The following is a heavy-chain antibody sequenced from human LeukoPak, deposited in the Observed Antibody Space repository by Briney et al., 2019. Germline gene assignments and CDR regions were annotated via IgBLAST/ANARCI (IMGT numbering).Heavy chain of an antibody. V-gene: IGHV3-30*04. CDR2: ISYDGRNQ. CDR3: ARDDVGLATTAHYFDS. D-gene: IGHD5-24*01. CDR1: GFSFSIYA. J-gene: IGHJ4*02. Sequence: GGSLRLSCAASGFSFSIYAMEWVRQAPGKGLEWVAVISYDGRNQYYADSVKGRFTISRDDSKNMVFLQMNSLRPEDSAVYYCARDDVGLATTAHYFDSWGQGTLVTVS.